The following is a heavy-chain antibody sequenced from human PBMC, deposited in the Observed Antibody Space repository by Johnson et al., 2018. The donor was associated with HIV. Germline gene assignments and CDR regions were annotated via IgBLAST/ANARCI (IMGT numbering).Heavy chain of an antibody. J-gene: IGHJ3*01. V-gene: IGHV3-15*01. Sequence: VQLVESGGGLVQPGGSLRLSCAASGFTVSSNYMSWVRQAPGKGLEWVGRLKSRTDGETADYAAPVKGRFTISRDDTKATLYLEMNSLKTEDTGVYYCTTDLPYCSGHDCYNAYDLWGQGTMVIVSS. CDR2: LKSRTDGETA. CDR1: GFTVSSNY. D-gene: IGHD2-15*01. CDR3: TTDLPYCSGHDCYNAYDL.